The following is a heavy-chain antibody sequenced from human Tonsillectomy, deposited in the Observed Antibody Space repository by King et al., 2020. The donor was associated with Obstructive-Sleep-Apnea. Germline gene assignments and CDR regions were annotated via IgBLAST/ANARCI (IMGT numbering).Heavy chain of an antibody. V-gene: IGHV4-4*07. Sequence: VQLQESGPGLVKPSETLSLTCTVSGGSISSYYWSWIRQPAGRGLEWIGRIYTSGSTNYNPSLKSRVTMSVDTSKDQVSLKLSSVTAAHTAVYYCARGACWTGAFDIWGQGTMVTVSS. D-gene: IGHD3/OR15-3a*01. CDR2: IYTSGST. CDR1: GGSISSYY. J-gene: IGHJ3*02. CDR3: ARGACWTGAFDI.